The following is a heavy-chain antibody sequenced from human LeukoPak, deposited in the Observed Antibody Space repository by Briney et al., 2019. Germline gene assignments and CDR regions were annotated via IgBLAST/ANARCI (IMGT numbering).Heavy chain of an antibody. CDR3: ARGGYGDYVYFQH. V-gene: IGHV3-23*01. CDR2: ISGSGGST. D-gene: IGHD4-17*01. CDR1: GFTFSSYG. Sequence: GGSLRLSCAASGFTFSSYGMSWVRQAPGKGLEWVSAISGSGGSTYYADSVKGRFTISRDNAKNSLYLQMNSLRAEDTAVYYCARGGYGDYVYFQHWGQGTLVTVSS. J-gene: IGHJ1*01.